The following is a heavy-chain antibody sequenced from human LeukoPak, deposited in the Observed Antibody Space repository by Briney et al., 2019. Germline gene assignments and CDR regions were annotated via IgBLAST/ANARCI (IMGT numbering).Heavy chain of an antibody. CDR2: ISGSGGST. D-gene: IGHD3-3*01. CDR1: EFTLSNYA. CDR3: AKDLGTFGVVLAWYFDL. V-gene: IGHV3-23*01. Sequence: PGGSLRLSCVASEFTLSNYAMSWVRQAPGKGLEWVAAISGSGGSTYYAESVKGRFTISRDNSNNTLHLEMNSLRAEETAVYYCAKDLGTFGVVLAWYFDLWGRGTLVTVSS. J-gene: IGHJ2*01.